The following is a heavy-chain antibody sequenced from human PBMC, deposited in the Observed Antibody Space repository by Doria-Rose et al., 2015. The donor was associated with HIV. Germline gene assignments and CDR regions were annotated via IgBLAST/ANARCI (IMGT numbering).Heavy chain of an antibody. J-gene: IGHJ6*03. CDR3: AKAPIIGPKYYFYMDV. Sequence: VQLVQSGGGLVQPGRSLRLPCVGSGFSFESYAMHWVRLAPGTGLELVAGISWDSGAKGNADSVEGRFTISRDNAKKSVYLEMRSLRPEDTAFYYCAKAPIIGPKYYFYMDVWGKGTSVTVS. V-gene: IGHV3-9*01. CDR1: GFSFESYA. D-gene: IGHD3-3*01. CDR2: ISWDSGAK.